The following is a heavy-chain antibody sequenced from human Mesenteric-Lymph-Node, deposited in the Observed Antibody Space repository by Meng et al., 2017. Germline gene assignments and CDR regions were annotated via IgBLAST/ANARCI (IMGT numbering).Heavy chain of an antibody. CDR2: ISYDGSKE. D-gene: IGHD3-22*01. V-gene: IGHV3-30*07. CDR3: ARSSPDYYDSSGYYEGLDY. CDR1: GFTFSSYA. J-gene: IGHJ4*02. Sequence: GGSLRLSCAASGFTFSSYAMHWVRQAPGKGPEWLTAISYDGSKEYYADSVKGRFTISRDNSKNTLYLQMNSLRAEDTAVYYCARSSPDYYDSSGYYEGLDYWGQGTLVTVSS.